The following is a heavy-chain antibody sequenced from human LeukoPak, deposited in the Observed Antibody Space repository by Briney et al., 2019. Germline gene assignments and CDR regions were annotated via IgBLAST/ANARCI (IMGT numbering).Heavy chain of an antibody. CDR1: GFSFSSFW. CDR2: VSSDGGTK. V-gene: IGHV3-30*18. J-gene: IGHJ4*02. Sequence: GGSLRLSCATSGFSFSSFWMSWVRQAPGKGLEWVAVVSSDGGTKYYADSVKGRFTISRDNSRNTMYLQMDSLRAEDTAVYYCAKEYDSGGYGANFDYWGQGTLVTVSS. CDR3: AKEYDSGGYGANFDY. D-gene: IGHD3-10*01.